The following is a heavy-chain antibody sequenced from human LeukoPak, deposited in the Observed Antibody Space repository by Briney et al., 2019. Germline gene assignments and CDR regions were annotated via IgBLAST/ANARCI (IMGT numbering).Heavy chain of an antibody. J-gene: IGHJ4*02. V-gene: IGHV3-48*02. Sequence: PGGSLRPSCAASGFTFSSYAMHWVRQAPGKGLEWISYISSTTTITYYADSVKGRFTISRDNAKNSLYLQMNSLRDEATAVYYCVAGTELVYWGQGTLVTVSS. CDR1: GFTFSSYA. D-gene: IGHD6-19*01. CDR2: ISSTTTIT. CDR3: VAGTELVY.